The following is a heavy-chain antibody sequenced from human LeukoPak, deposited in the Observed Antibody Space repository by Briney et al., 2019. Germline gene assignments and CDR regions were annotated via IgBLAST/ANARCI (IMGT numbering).Heavy chain of an antibody. J-gene: IGHJ4*02. CDR3: AKGRYGSGSYYVDY. D-gene: IGHD3-10*01. CDR1: GFTFDDYA. Sequence: QAGGSLRLSCAASGFTFDDYAMHWVRQAPGKGLEWVSGISWNSGSIGYADSVKGRFTISRDNAKNSLYLQMNSLRAEDTALYYCAKGRYGSGSYYVDYWGQGTLVTVSS. V-gene: IGHV3-9*01. CDR2: ISWNSGSI.